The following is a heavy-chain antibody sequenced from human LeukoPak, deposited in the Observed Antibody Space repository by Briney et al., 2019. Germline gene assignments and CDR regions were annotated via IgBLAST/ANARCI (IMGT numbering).Heavy chain of an antibody. V-gene: IGHV3-30*18. D-gene: IGHD3-3*01. CDR1: GFTFSNYG. CDR2: ISNDGLNT. J-gene: IGHJ4*02. CDR3: AKDRGRYYDFWSGQVGIY. Sequence: GGSLRLSCAASGFTFSNYGMHWVRQLPGNGLEWVSVISNDGLNTYEADSVKGRFTISRDNSKNTLYLQMNSLRAEDTAVYYCAKDRGRYYDFWSGQVGIYWGQGTLVTVSS.